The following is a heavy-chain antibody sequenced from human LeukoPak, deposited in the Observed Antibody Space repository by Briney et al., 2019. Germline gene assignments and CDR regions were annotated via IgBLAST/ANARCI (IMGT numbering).Heavy chain of an antibody. Sequence: SETLSLTCTVSGGSISSSSYYWGWIRQPPGKGLEWNGSIYYSGSTYYNPSLKSRVTISVDTSKNQFSLKLSSVTAADTAVYYCAVWLLYFDYWGQGTLVTVSS. CDR1: GGSISSSSYY. CDR2: IYYSGST. V-gene: IGHV4-39*07. J-gene: IGHJ4*02. CDR3: AVWLLYFDY. D-gene: IGHD2-15*01.